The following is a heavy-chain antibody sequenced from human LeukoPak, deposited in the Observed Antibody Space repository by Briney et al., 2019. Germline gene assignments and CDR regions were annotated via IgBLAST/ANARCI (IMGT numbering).Heavy chain of an antibody. Sequence: GGSLRLSCAASGFDFSGYAMSWARQAPREGLEWVAGIVCDGSRHHAEPVLSRLAISRDNSKSTVYLQMNSLRAEDTALYYCGKDLHFYVAMDDWGQGTTVTVSS. D-gene: IGHD2/OR15-2a*01. CDR3: GKDLHFYVAMDD. CDR2: IVCDGSR. J-gene: IGHJ6*02. CDR1: GFDFSGYA. V-gene: IGHV3-23*01.